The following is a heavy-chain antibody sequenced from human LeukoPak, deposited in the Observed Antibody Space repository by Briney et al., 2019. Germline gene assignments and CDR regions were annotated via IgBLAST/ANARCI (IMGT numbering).Heavy chain of an antibody. J-gene: IGHJ4*02. CDR2: IQAKAYGGAT. D-gene: IGHD2-2*01. CDR3: TRAPHPRCSSSGCYLDY. V-gene: IGHV3-49*04. Sequence: GGSLRLSCSTSGFTFGDYAMSWVRQAPGKGLEWVCFIQAKAYGGATKYSASVNGRFSISRDDSQSIANLQMNDLKTEDTAVYYCTRAPHPRCSSSGCYLDYWGQGTLVTVS. CDR1: GFTFGDYA.